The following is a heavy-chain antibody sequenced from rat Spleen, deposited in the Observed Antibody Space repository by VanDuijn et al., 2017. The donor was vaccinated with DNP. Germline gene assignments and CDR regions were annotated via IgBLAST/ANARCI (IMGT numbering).Heavy chain of an antibody. CDR2: TNYAGGST. J-gene: IGHJ3*01. Sequence: EVQLVESGGGLVQPGRSLKLSCAASGFTFSDYYMAWVRQTPTKGLEWVAYTNYAGGSTYNGDSVKGRFTISRDNAKSTLYLQMRSLRSEGMATYYCARPMDYYSGGFAYWGQGTLVTVSS. CDR1: GFTFSDYY. D-gene: IGHD1-1*01. CDR3: ARPMDYYSGGFAY. V-gene: IGHV5-22*01.